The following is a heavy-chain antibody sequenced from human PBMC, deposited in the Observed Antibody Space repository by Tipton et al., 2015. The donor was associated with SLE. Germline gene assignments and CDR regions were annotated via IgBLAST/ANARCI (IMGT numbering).Heavy chain of an antibody. CDR2: IYYSGST. Sequence: LRLSCAVYGGSFSGYYWSWIRQPPGKGLEWIGYIYYSGSTNYNPSLKSRVTISVDTSKNQFSLKLSSVTAADTAVYYCARGPMRVWGSYRYRPDAFDIWGQGTMVTVSS. J-gene: IGHJ3*02. D-gene: IGHD3-16*02. CDR1: GGSFSGYY. V-gene: IGHV4-59*12. CDR3: ARGPMRVWGSYRYRPDAFDI.